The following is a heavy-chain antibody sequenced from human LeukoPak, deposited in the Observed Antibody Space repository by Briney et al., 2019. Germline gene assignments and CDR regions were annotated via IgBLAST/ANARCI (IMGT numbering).Heavy chain of an antibody. CDR2: IYYSGTT. J-gene: IGHJ4*02. D-gene: IGHD5-18*01. V-gene: IGHV4-39*07. CDR1: GGSISNSYYY. CDR3: ASRDTATGLD. Sequence: SETLSLTCTVSGGSISNSYYYWGWTRQPPGEALEWIGSIYYSGTTYYKPSLKSRVSMSVDTSKNQFSLKLNSVTAADTAVYYCASRDTATGLDWGQGTLVTVSS.